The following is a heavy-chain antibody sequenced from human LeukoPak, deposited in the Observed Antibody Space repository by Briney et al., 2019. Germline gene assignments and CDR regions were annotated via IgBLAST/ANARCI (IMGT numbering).Heavy chain of an antibody. V-gene: IGHV3-11*04. Sequence: GGSLRLSCAASGFTFSDYYMSWIRQAPGKGLVWVSYISSSGSTIYYADSVKGRITISRDNDKNSLYLQMNSLRAEDTAVYYCARDSYYYDSSGYYLGWGQGTLVTVSS. CDR2: ISSSGSTI. CDR3: ARDSYYYDSSGYYLG. CDR1: GFTFSDYY. J-gene: IGHJ4*02. D-gene: IGHD3-22*01.